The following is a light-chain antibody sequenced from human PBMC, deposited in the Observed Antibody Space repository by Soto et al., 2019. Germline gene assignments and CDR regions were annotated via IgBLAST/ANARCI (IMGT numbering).Light chain of an antibody. CDR1: SNDVGGYNY. CDR3: SSYTTNNFWV. J-gene: IGLJ3*02. Sequence: QSALTQPASVSGSPGQTITISCTGTSNDVGGYNYVSWYQQHPGKVPKLIIYDDTNRPSGVSNRFSGSKSANTASLTISGLQAEDEADYYCSSYTTNNFWVFGGGTKVTVL. CDR2: DDT. V-gene: IGLV2-14*01.